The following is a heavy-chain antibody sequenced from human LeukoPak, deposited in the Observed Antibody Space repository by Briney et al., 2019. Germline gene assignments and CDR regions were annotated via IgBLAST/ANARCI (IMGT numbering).Heavy chain of an antibody. Sequence: GGSPRLSCAASGLTLSSCAMSWVRQAPGKGLEWVSSISISGDTYYADSVKGRFTLSRDNSMDTLYLQMNSLRVEDTAVYYCAKELRPNDYWGQGTMVTLSS. D-gene: IGHD3-16*01. CDR2: ISISGDT. V-gene: IGHV3-23*01. CDR1: GLTLSSCA. CDR3: AKELRPNDY. J-gene: IGHJ3*01.